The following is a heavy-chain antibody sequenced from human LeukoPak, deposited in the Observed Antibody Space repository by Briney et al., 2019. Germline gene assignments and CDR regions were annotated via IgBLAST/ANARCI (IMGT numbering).Heavy chain of an antibody. CDR1: GFTFSSYS. D-gene: IGHD3-10*01. V-gene: IGHV3-48*02. CDR3: ARIFYYGSGSQGGDFYC. CDR2: ISSSSSTI. J-gene: IGHJ4*01. Sequence: PGGFQRLSCAASGFTFSSYSMNLGRQAPGKGLEWVSYISSSSSTIYYADSVPGRFTISRDNAKNSLYLRMNSLRDEDTAVYYCARIFYYGSGSQGGDFYCWGQGTLAAVSS.